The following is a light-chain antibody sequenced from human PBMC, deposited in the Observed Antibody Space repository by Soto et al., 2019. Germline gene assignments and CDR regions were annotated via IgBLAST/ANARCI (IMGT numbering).Light chain of an antibody. Sequence: QSVLTQPASVSGSPGQSITISCAGSSSDVGAYKYVSWFQQHPGKAPKLIIYEVSNRPSGVSDRFSGSKSGNTASLTISGLQAEDEADYHCSSYTTTTAWVFGGGT. V-gene: IGLV2-14*01. CDR3: SSYTTTTAWV. CDR2: EVS. J-gene: IGLJ3*02. CDR1: SSDVGAYKY.